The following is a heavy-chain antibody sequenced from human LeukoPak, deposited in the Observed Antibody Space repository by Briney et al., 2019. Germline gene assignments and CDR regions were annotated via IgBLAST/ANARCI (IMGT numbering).Heavy chain of an antibody. Sequence: PSETLSLTCAVYGGSFSGYYWSWIRQPPGKGLEWIGEINHSGSTNYNPSLKSRVTISVDTSKNQFSLKLSSVTAADTAVYYCAGDYGDYVDYWRQGTLVTVSS. D-gene: IGHD4-17*01. CDR3: AGDYGDYVDY. CDR1: GGSFSGYY. V-gene: IGHV4-34*01. CDR2: INHSGST. J-gene: IGHJ4*02.